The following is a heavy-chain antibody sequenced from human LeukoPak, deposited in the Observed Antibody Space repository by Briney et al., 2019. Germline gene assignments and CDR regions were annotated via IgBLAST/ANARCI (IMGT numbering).Heavy chain of an antibody. CDR1: GGSISSSSYY. J-gene: IGHJ4*02. CDR3: ARYIPNRGFDWLYDY. CDR2: IYYSGST. Sequence: PSETLSLTCTVSGGSISSSSYYWGWIRQPPGKGLEWIGSIYYSGSTYYNPSLKSRVTISVDTSKNQFSLKLSSVTAADTAVYYCARYIPNRGFDWLYDYWGQGTLVTVSS. D-gene: IGHD3-9*01. V-gene: IGHV4-39*07.